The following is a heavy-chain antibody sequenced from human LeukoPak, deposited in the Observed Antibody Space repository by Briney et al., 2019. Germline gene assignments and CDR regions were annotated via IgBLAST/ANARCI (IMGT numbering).Heavy chain of an antibody. CDR1: GFTVSSNY. CDR3: ARNGIAVAGAISY. V-gene: IGHV3-53*01. D-gene: IGHD6-19*01. Sequence: PGGSLRLSCAASGFTVSSNYMNWVRQAPGKGLEWVSVIYSGGSTYYADSVKGRFTISRDNSKNTLYLQMNSLRAEDTAVYYCARNGIAVAGAISYWGQGTLVTVSS. J-gene: IGHJ4*02. CDR2: IYSGGST.